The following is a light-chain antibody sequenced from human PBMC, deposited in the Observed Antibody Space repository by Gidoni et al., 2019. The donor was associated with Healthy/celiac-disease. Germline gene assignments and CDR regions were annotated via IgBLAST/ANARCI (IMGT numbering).Light chain of an antibody. CDR3: QQYDNLLLT. Sequence: EIQMTQSPSSLSASVGDRVTITCQASQDISNYLNWYQQKPGKAPKLLIYDASNLETGVPSRFSGSGSGTDFTFTISSLQPEDIATYYCQQYDNLLLTFXGXTKVEIK. CDR1: QDISNY. V-gene: IGKV1-33*01. CDR2: DAS. J-gene: IGKJ4*01.